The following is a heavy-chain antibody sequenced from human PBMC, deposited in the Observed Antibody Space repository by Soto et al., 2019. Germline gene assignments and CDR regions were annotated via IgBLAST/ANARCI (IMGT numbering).Heavy chain of an antibody. CDR1: GGTFSSYA. CDR3: ASHSYATANYYYGMDV. V-gene: IGHV1-69*12. J-gene: IGHJ6*02. D-gene: IGHD5-18*01. Sequence: QVQLVQSGAEVKKPGSSVKVSCKASGGTFSSYAISWVRQAPGQGLEGMGGIIPIFDTADYAQKFQGRVTITADESTSTAYMELSSLRSEDTAVYYCASHSYATANYYYGMDVWGQGTTVTVSS. CDR2: IIPIFDTA.